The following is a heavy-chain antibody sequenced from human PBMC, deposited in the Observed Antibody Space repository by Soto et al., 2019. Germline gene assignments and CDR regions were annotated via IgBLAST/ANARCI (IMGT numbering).Heavy chain of an antibody. Sequence: EVQLVDSGGGLVQPGGSLRLSCAASGFSVSTNFMAWVRQAPGKGLEWVSVIYSGGSAYYADSVRGRFTISRDSSKHTLYLQMNSLRAEDTAVYYCSTAPGFFDYWGQGTLVTVSS. CDR2: IYSGGSA. D-gene: IGHD4-17*01. V-gene: IGHV3-66*01. J-gene: IGHJ4*02. CDR1: GFSVSTNF. CDR3: STAPGFFDY.